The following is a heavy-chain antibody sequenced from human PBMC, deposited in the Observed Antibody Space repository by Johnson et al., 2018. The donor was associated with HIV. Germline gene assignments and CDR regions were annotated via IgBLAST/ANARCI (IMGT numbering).Heavy chain of an antibody. CDR2: LYSGGSP. V-gene: IGHV3-66*01. Sequence: VQLVESGGALVQPGGSLRLSCAGSGFNVSDNYMSWVRQAPGKGLEWVSVLYSGGSPFNAHSVMGRFTISSANSENTVYLQMNSLRAEDTAVYYCARDPFPRFYAFDIWGQGTMVTVST. J-gene: IGHJ3*02. CDR3: ARDPFPRFYAFDI. CDR1: GFNVSDNY.